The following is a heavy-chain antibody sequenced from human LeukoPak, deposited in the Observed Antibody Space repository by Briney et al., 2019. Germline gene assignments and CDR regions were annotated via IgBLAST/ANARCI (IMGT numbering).Heavy chain of an antibody. CDR1: GFMFNGYS. Sequence: GGSLRLSCAASGFMFNGYSMTWVRQAPGKGLEWVSYISGGSDYMYYTDSVKGRFTISRDNAKKSLYLQLNSLRVEDTAVYYCARWGLGPSFDSWGQGTLVTVSS. V-gene: IGHV3-21*01. CDR2: ISGGSDYM. J-gene: IGHJ4*02. CDR3: ARWGLGPSFDS. D-gene: IGHD1-26*01.